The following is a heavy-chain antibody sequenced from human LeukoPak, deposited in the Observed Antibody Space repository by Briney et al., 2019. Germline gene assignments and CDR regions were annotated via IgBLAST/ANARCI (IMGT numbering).Heavy chain of an antibody. V-gene: IGHV1-24*01. CDR3: ATDLSSYYYDSSGYRPGY. CDR1: GYTLTELS. J-gene: IGHJ4*02. CDR2: FDPEDGET. D-gene: IGHD3-22*01. Sequence: GASVKVSCKVSGYTLTELSMHWVRQAPGKGLGWMGGFDPEDGETIYAQKFQGRVTMTEDTSTDTAYMELSRLRSEDTAVYYCATDLSSYYYDSSGYRPGYWGQGTLVTVSS.